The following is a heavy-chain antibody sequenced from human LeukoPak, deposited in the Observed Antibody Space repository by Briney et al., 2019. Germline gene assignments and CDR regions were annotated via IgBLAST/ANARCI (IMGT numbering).Heavy chain of an antibody. CDR1: GFTFSNSA. CDR3: AKGIYSSGWSYFDY. Sequence: PGGSLRLSCAASGFTFSNSAMSWVRQAPGKGLDWDSTLSGSGITTYYADSVKGRFTISRDNSKNTLYLQMNSLRAEDTAVYYCAKGIYSSGWSYFDYWGHGTLVTVSS. J-gene: IGHJ4*01. D-gene: IGHD6-19*01. V-gene: IGHV3-23*01. CDR2: LSGSGITT.